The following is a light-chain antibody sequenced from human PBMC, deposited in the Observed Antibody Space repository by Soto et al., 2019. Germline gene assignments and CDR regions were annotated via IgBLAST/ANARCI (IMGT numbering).Light chain of an antibody. V-gene: IGKV3-20*01. CDR1: QSVSSTY. Sequence: EIVLTQSPGTLSLSPGERATLSCRASQSVSSTYLAWYQHKPGQAPRLLIYGASSRATGIPDRFSGSGSGTDFTLIISRLEPEDFAMYYCQQYGNSFVGFGQGTKVEI. J-gene: IGKJ1*01. CDR2: GAS. CDR3: QQYGNSFVG.